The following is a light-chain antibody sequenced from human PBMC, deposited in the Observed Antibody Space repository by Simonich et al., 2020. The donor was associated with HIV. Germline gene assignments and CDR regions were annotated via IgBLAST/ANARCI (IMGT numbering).Light chain of an antibody. J-gene: IGKJ4*01. CDR3: QQSYNTLLT. V-gene: IGKV1-39*01. CDR1: QSITNY. Sequence: DIQMTQSPSSLSASLGDRVTINCRTSQSITNYLNWFQQKTWKSPRLLIYAASSLQSGVPSRFSGSGSGTDFTLSISSLQPEDFATYYCQQSYNTLLTFGGGTKVEIK. CDR2: AAS.